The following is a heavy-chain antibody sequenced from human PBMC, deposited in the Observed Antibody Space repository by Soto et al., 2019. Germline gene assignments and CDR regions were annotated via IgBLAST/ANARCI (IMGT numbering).Heavy chain of an antibody. CDR1: GGSISRGGYF. Sequence: PSETLSLTCAVSGGSISRGGYFWSWIRQPPGKGLEWIGYIYHSGSTYYNPSLKSRVTIAVDRSKNQFSLKLSSVTAADTAVYYCLRGYGTSYDYWDQGTLVAIS. V-gene: IGHV4-30-2*01. J-gene: IGHJ4*02. D-gene: IGHD5-12*01. CDR2: IYHSGST. CDR3: LRGYGTSYDY.